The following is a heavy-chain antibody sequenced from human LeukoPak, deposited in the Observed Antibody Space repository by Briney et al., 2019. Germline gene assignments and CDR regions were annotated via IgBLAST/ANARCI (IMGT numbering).Heavy chain of an antibody. D-gene: IGHD6-19*01. CDR3: AKVFTYSSGWYGNGD. J-gene: IGHJ4*02. Sequence: GGSLRLSCAASGFTFSSYAMSWVRQAPGKGLEWVSAIGGSGGSTYYADSVKGRFTISRDNSKNTLYLQMNSLRAEDTAVYYCAKVFTYSSGWYGNGDWGQGTLVTVSS. CDR1: GFTFSSYA. CDR2: IGGSGGST. V-gene: IGHV3-23*01.